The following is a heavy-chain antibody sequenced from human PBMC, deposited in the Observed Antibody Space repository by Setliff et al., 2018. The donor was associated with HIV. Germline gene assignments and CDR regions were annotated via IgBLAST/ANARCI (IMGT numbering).Heavy chain of an antibody. D-gene: IGHD6-13*01. CDR1: GGSIKSSSYY. CDR3: ARVPTSSWYVTTQRTKEYFHH. J-gene: IGHJ1*01. Sequence: PSETLSLTCTVSGGSIKSSSYYWGWIRQPPGKGLEWIGSIYYSGNTYYNPSLKSRVTISEDTSRNQFSLRLSSVTAAGTAIYYCARVPTSSWYVTTQRTKEYFHHWGQGTLVTVSS. V-gene: IGHV4-39*07. CDR2: IYYSGNT.